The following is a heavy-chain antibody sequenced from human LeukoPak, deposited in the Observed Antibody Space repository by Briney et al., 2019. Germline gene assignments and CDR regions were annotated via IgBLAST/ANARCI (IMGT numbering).Heavy chain of an antibody. CDR3: ARDPWFYSDSSGYSQA. Sequence: SETLSLTCTVSGGSISSSSYYWSWIRQPAGKGLEWIGRIYTSGSTNYNPSLKSRVTISVDTSKNQFSLKLSSVTAADTAVYYCARDPWFYSDSSGYSQAWGQGTLVTVSS. D-gene: IGHD3-22*01. J-gene: IGHJ4*02. CDR1: GGSISSSSYY. CDR2: IYTSGST. V-gene: IGHV4-61*02.